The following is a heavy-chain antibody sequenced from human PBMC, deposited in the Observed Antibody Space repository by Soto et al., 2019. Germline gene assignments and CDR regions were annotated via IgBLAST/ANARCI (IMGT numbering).Heavy chain of an antibody. Sequence: EVQLLESGGGLVQPGGSLRLSCAASGFTFSSYAMSWVRQTPGKGLEWVSAISASGDSTYYADSVKGRFTISRDNSKNTLYLQMNTLRAEDTAVYYCAKLSWGSDNWFDPWGQGTLVTVSS. CDR1: GFTFSSYA. CDR3: AKLSWGSDNWFDP. V-gene: IGHV3-23*01. CDR2: ISASGDST. D-gene: IGHD6-13*01. J-gene: IGHJ5*02.